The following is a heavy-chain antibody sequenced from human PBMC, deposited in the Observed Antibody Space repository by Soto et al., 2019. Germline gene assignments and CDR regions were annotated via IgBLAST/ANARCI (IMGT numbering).Heavy chain of an antibody. CDR3: ARDPYSSSSAVPFDY. Sequence: QVHLVESGGGVVQPGRSLRLSCAASGFGFNSFPMHWVRQAPGKGLEWVAVISYDGTNTDYADSVKGRFTISRDNSKYTLDLQMSSLRVEDTAVYYCARDPYSSSSAVPFDYWGQGTLLTVSS. J-gene: IGHJ4*02. CDR2: ISYDGTNT. CDR1: GFGFNSFP. V-gene: IGHV3-30-3*01. D-gene: IGHD6-6*01.